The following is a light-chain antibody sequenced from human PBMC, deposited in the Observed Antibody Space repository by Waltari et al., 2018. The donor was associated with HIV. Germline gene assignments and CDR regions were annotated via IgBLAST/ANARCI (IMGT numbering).Light chain of an antibody. V-gene: IGLV3-10*01. J-gene: IGLJ2*01. Sequence: SYELTQPPSVSVSPGQTARITCSGDALPKKYVYWYQQKSGQAPVLVIFEDYKRPSVIPDRFSGSSSGTVATLNISGAQVDDEADYYCYSTDRKVGGGTKLTVL. CDR1: ALPKKY. CDR2: EDY. CDR3: YSTDRK.